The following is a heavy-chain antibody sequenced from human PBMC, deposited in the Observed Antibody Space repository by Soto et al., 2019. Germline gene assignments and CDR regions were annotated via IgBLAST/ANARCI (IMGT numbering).Heavy chain of an antibody. V-gene: IGHV5-51*01. CDR3: ASSSGGRSSDYYCGMDV. CDR2: IYPGDSDT. D-gene: IGHD2-15*01. Sequence: GESLKISCKGSGYSFTSYWNGGVRQMPGKGLEWMGIIYPGDSDTRYSPSFQGQVTISADKSISTAYLQWSSLKASDTAMYYCASSSGGRSSDYYCGMDVWGQGTTVTVS. J-gene: IGHJ6*02. CDR1: GYSFTSYW.